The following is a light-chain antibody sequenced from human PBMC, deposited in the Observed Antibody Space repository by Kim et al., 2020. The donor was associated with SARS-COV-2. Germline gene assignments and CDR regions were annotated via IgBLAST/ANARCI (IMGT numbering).Light chain of an antibody. CDR1: QSVRNY. CDR2: DAS. Sequence: SPGERPTLSCRASQSVRNYLAWYQQKPGQAPRLLIYDASNRATDVPARFSGSGSGTDFTLTISSLEPEDFAVYYCQQRAIWPQVTFGGGTKVDIK. J-gene: IGKJ4*01. CDR3: QQRAIWPQVT. V-gene: IGKV3-11*01.